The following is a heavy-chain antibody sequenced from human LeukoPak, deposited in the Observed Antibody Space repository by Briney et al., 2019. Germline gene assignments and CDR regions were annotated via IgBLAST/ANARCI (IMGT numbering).Heavy chain of an antibody. CDR1: GDSIGSSSYY. Sequence: SETLSLTCTVSGDSIGSSSYYWGWIRQPPGKGLEWIGSIYYSGNTYYNPSLKSRVTISVDTSKNELSLKLSSVTAADTAVYYCAREKRGQIYYDFWSGPRGYYMDVWGKGTTVTVSS. D-gene: IGHD3-3*01. CDR3: AREKRGQIYYDFWSGPRGYYMDV. CDR2: IYYSGNT. V-gene: IGHV4-39*07. J-gene: IGHJ6*03.